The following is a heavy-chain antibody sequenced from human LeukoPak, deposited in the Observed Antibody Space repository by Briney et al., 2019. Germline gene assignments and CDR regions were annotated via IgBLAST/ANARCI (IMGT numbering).Heavy chain of an antibody. CDR2: IYYTGST. CDR1: GGSISSSSYY. CDR3: ARIPPSGSWLSFQSGY. Sequence: SETLSLTCTVSGGSISSSSYYWGWIRQPPGAGLEWIATIYYTGSTNYNPSLKSRVTISIDTSKNQFSLKLSSVTAADTAVYYCARIPPSGSWLSFQSGYWGQGTLVTVSS. V-gene: IGHV4-39*07. J-gene: IGHJ4*02. D-gene: IGHD3-22*01.